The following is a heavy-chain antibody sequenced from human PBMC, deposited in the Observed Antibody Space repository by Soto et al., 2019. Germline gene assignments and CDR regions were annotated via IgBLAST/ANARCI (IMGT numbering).Heavy chain of an antibody. Sequence: QVQLVQSGAEVKKPGASVKVSCKASGYTFTSYGISWVRQAPGQGLEWMGWISAYNGNTNYAQKIQGRVTMPTDTSRSTAYMELRSLRSDDTAVYYCATDWAAAGPFDYWGQGTLVTVSS. CDR3: ATDWAAAGPFDY. CDR2: ISAYNGNT. D-gene: IGHD6-13*01. J-gene: IGHJ4*02. V-gene: IGHV1-18*01. CDR1: GYTFTSYG.